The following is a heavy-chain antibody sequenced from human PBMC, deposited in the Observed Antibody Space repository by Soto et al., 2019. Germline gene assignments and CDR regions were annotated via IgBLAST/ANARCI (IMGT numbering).Heavy chain of an antibody. CDR1: GGSISSSSYY. CDR3: ARASVLRVTIGNNYYFDY. CDR2: IYYTGTT. V-gene: IGHV4-39*02. Sequence: PSETLSLTCTVSGGSISSSSYYWGWIRQPPGKGLEWIGSIYYTGTTYYNPSLNSRGTISVDTSKNYISLKLNSVTAADTAMYYCARASVLRVTIGNNYYFDYWGQGTLVTVSS. J-gene: IGHJ4*02. D-gene: IGHD2-21*02.